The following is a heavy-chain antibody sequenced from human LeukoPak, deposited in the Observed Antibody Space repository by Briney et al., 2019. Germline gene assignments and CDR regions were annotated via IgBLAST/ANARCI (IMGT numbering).Heavy chain of an antibody. V-gene: IGHV4-39*01. J-gene: IGHJ4*02. CDR2: IHYSGST. D-gene: IGHD4-17*01. CDR3: ARSARTGPWYFDY. CDR1: GGSTSSSSYY. Sequence: SETLSLTFTVSGGSTSSSSYYWGWIRQPPGKGLEWIGSIHYSGSTHYNPSLKSRVTISVDTSKNQFSLKLSSVTAADTAVYYCARSARTGPWYFDYWGQGTLVTVSS.